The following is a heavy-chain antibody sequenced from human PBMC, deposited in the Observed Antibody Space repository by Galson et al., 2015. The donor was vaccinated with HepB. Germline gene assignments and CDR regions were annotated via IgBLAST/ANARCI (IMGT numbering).Heavy chain of an antibody. V-gene: IGHV3-9*01. CDR1: GFTFSNFA. Sequence: SLRLSCAASGFTFSNFAMHWVRQAPGKGLEWVAGISWNGETNYLDSVKGRFTVSRDIATNSLYLQMTSLRGDDTAFYYCAKGGIYGDYGRYFDYWGQGTLVIVSS. CDR2: ISWNGETN. D-gene: IGHD4-17*01. CDR3: AKGGIYGDYGRYFDY. J-gene: IGHJ4*02.